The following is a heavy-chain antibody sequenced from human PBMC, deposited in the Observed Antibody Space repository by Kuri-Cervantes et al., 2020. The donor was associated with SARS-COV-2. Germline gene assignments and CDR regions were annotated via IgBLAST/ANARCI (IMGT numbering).Heavy chain of an antibody. D-gene: IGHD6-13*01. CDR1: GFTFSRYW. V-gene: IGHV3-7*01. CDR2: IKQDGSEK. J-gene: IGHJ6*04. Sequence: GESLKISCAASGFTFSRYWMSWVREAPGKGLEWVANIKQDGSEKYYVDSVKGGFTISRDNAKNSLYLQMNSLRAEDTSVYYCASYSERAMDVWGKGTTVTVSS. CDR3: ASYSERAMDV.